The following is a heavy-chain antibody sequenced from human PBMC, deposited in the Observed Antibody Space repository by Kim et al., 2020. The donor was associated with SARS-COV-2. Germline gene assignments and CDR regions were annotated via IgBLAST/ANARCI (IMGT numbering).Heavy chain of an antibody. CDR1: GGSISSSSYY. CDR2: IYYSGST. V-gene: IGHV4-39*01. D-gene: IGHD5-18*01. Sequence: SETLSLTCTVSGGSISSSSYYWGWIRQPPGKGLEWIGSIYYSGSTYYNPSLKSRVTISVDTSKNQFSLKLSSVTAADTAVYYCVRLQGWIQLWYFDYWGQGTLVTVSS. CDR3: VRLQGWIQLWYFDY. J-gene: IGHJ4*02.